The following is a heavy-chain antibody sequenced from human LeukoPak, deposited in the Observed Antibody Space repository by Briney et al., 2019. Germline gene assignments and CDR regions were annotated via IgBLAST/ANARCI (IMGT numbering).Heavy chain of an antibody. J-gene: IGHJ6*02. CDR1: GYTFTSYG. Sequence: GASVKVSCKASGYTFTSYGISWVRQAPGQGLEWMGWISAYNGNTNYAQKLQGRVTMTTDTSTSTAYMELRSLRSDDTAVYYCARAGYYDSSGYYSDYYYYGMDVWGQGTTVTVSS. D-gene: IGHD3-22*01. CDR3: ARAGYYDSSGYYSDYYYYGMDV. CDR2: ISAYNGNT. V-gene: IGHV1-18*01.